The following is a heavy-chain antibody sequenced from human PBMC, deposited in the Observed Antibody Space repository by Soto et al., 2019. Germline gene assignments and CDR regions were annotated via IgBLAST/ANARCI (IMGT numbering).Heavy chain of an antibody. CDR2: ISYSGTT. CDR3: ARVPSP. Sequence: SETMSLTCPVSGGSISSGNYYWSWHRQPPGKGLEWIGFISYSGTTHYSASLRSRVSISVDRSKNQFSLKLSSVTAADTAVYYCARVPSPWGQGTLVTVSS. CDR1: GGSISSGNYY. J-gene: IGHJ5*02. V-gene: IGHV4-30-4*01.